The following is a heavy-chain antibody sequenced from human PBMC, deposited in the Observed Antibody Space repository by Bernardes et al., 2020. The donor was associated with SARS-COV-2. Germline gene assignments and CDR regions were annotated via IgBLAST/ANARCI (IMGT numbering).Heavy chain of an antibody. V-gene: IGHV1-2*02. CDR1: GYTFPGYY. J-gene: IGHJ1*01. D-gene: IGHD5-12*01. Sequence: ASVKVSCKASGYTFPGYYMHWVRQAPGQGLEWMGWINPNRGGTNYAQKFQGRVTMTRDTSISTAYMELSRLRSDDTAVYYCARDSVATIGAYFQHWGQGTLVTVAS. CDR2: INPNRGGT. CDR3: ARDSVATIGAYFQH.